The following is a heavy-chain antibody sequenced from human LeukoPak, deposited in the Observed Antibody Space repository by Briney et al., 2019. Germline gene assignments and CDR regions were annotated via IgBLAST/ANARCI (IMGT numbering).Heavy chain of an antibody. D-gene: IGHD3-16*01. CDR2: IKSKADGETT. CDR3: TTVKGFWGSFD. CDR1: GFTFSNAW. V-gene: IGHV3-15*01. Sequence: GGSLRLSCAGSGFTFSNAWMSWVRQAPGKGLEWVGRIKSKADGETTDYAAPVKGRFTISRDDSKNTVYLQMNSLKTEDTAVYYCTTVKGFWGSFDWGQGTLVTVSS. J-gene: IGHJ4*02.